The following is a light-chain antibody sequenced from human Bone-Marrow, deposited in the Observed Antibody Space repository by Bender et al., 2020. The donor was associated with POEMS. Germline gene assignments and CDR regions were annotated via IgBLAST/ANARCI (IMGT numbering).Light chain of an antibody. J-gene: IGLJ2*01. CDR2: EGN. CDR1: SNDVGNYNF. V-gene: IGLV2-23*01. Sequence: QSALTQPASVSGSPGQSITISCTGTSNDVGNYNFVSWYRQHPGKAPKLMIYEGNKRPSGISNRFSGSKSGNTASLTISGLQAEDEADYYCCSYADSSTPVVFGGGTKLTVL. CDR3: CSYADSSTPVV.